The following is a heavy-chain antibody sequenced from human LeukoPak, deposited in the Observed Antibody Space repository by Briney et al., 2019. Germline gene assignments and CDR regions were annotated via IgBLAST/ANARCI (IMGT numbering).Heavy chain of an antibody. V-gene: IGHV4-38-2*01. CDR3: ARGRYYGSGSPKSNWFDP. J-gene: IGHJ5*02. CDR2: IYHSGST. D-gene: IGHD3-10*01. CDR1: GYSISSGYY. Sequence: SETLSLTCAVSGYSISSGYYWGWIRQPPGKGLEWIGSIYHSGSTYYNPSLESRVTISVDTSKNQFSLKLSSVTAADTAVYYCARGRYYGSGSPKSNWFDPWGQGTLVTVSS.